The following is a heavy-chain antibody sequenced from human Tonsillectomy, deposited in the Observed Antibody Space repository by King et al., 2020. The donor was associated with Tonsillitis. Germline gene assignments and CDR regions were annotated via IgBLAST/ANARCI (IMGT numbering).Heavy chain of an antibody. D-gene: IGHD3-10*01. J-gene: IGHJ6*03. CDR3: AKDFGSGSYYYFYMDV. CDR2: ISSDGSEK. V-gene: IGHV3-30*18. Sequence: VQLVGSGGGVVPPGGALRLSCAASGFTFSSYCMHWGRQAPGKGLGGVAGISSDGSEKYCADSVKGRFTISRDNSKNTVYLQMDSLRTEDTAVYYCAKDFGSGSYYYFYMDVWGKGTTVTVSS. CDR1: GFTFSSYC.